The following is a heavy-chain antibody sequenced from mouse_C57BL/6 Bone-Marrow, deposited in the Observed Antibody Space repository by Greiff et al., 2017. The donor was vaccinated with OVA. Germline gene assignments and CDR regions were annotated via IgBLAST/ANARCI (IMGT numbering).Heavy chain of an antibody. V-gene: IGHV5-17*01. D-gene: IGHD4-1*01. Sequence: EVNLVESGGGLVKPGGSLKLSCAASGFTFSDYGMHWVRQAPEKGLEWVAYISSGSSTIYYADTVKGRFTISRDNAKNTLFLQMTSLRSEDTAMYYCARDLGPYYYAMDYWGQGTSVTVSS. CDR3: ARDLGPYYYAMDY. J-gene: IGHJ4*01. CDR2: ISSGSSTI. CDR1: GFTFSDYG.